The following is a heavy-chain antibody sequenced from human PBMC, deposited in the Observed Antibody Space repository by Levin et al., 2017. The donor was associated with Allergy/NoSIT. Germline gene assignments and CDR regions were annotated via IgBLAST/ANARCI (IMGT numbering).Heavy chain of an antibody. CDR2: ISDSGTNT. V-gene: IGHV3-23*01. J-gene: IGHJ4*02. D-gene: IGHD1-26*01. CDR1: GYTFSSHA. CDR3: ARKQTIVGSYTTVDY. Sequence: QRGESLKISCVASGYTFSSHAMAWVRQAPGKGLEWVSAISDSGTNTYYPDAVRGRFAISRDNSKNTLYLQMNSLRADDTAVCYCARKQTIVGSYTTVDYWGQGSPVTVSS.